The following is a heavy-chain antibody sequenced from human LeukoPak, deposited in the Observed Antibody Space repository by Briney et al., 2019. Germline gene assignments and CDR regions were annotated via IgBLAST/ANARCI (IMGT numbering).Heavy chain of an antibody. D-gene: IGHD3-9*01. CDR1: GFTFSSYA. CDR3: ARARYDILTGYLDY. J-gene: IGHJ4*02. Sequence: PGGSLRLSCAASGFTFSSYAMSWVRQAPGKGLEWVSAISGSGGSTYYADSVKGRFTISRDNPKNTLYLQMNSLRAEDTAVYYCARARYDILTGYLDYWGQGTLVTVSS. CDR2: ISGSGGST. V-gene: IGHV3-23*01.